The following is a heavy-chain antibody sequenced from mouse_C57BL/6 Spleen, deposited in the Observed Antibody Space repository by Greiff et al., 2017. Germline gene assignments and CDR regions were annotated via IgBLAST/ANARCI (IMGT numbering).Heavy chain of an antibody. Sequence: LVESGPELVKPGASVKISCKASGYSFTDYNMNWVKQSHGKSLEWIGVINPNYGTTSYNQKFKSKATLTVDQSSSTAYMQLNSLTSEDSAVYYCARWAYYGYAMDYWGQGTSVTVSS. J-gene: IGHJ4*01. V-gene: IGHV1-39*01. CDR3: ARWAYYGYAMDY. CDR2: INPNYGTT. CDR1: GYSFTDYN. D-gene: IGHD2-10*01.